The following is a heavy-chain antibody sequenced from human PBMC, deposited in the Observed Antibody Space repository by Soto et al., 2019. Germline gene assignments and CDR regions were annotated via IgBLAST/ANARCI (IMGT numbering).Heavy chain of an antibody. Sequence: GGSLRLSCAASGFTFSSYSMNWVRQAPGKGLEWVSYISSSSSTIYYADSVKGRFTISRDNAKNSLYLQMNSLRAEDTAVYYCARDETYGDKPWGYYFDYWGQGTLVTVSS. CDR2: ISSSSSTI. CDR3: ARDETYGDKPWGYYFDY. D-gene: IGHD4-17*01. V-gene: IGHV3-48*01. CDR1: GFTFSSYS. J-gene: IGHJ4*02.